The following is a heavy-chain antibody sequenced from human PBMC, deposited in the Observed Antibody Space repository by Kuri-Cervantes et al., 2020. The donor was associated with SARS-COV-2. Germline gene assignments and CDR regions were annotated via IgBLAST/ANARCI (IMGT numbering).Heavy chain of an antibody. CDR2: IYYSGST. J-gene: IGHJ4*02. D-gene: IGHD1-26*01. V-gene: IGHV4-61*05. Sequence: ESLKISCTVSGGSIYSHSYYWGWIRQPPGKGLEWIGYIYYSGSTNYNPSLKSRVTISVDTSKNQFSLKLSSVTAADTAVYYCARGGSYYLDEYYFDYWGQGTLVTVSS. CDR3: ARGGSYYLDEYYFDY. CDR1: GGSIYSHSYY.